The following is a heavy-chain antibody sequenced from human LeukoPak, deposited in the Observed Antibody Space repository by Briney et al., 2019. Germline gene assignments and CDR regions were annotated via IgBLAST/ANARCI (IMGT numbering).Heavy chain of an antibody. CDR2: IYYHENT. D-gene: IGHD6-19*01. J-gene: IGHJ4*02. Sequence: SETLSLTCTVSGGSISSSTDYWGWIRQAPGKGLEWIGSIYYHENTYYNSSLKSRVTISVDTSKNQFSLKLSSVTAADTAVYYCARESGWLAAHGVDYWGQGTLVTVSS. V-gene: IGHV4-39*07. CDR1: GGSISSSTDY. CDR3: ARESGWLAAHGVDY.